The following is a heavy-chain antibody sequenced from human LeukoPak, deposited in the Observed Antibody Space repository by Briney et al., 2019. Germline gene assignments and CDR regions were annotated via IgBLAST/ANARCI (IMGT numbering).Heavy chain of an antibody. V-gene: IGHV4-59*01. J-gene: IGHJ4*02. Sequence: SETLSLTCTVSGGSISSYYWSWLRQPPGKGLEWIGYIYYSGSTNYNPSLKSRVTISVDTSKNQFSLKLSSVTAADTAVYYCARPQGYQLLDFEYWGQGTLVTVSS. CDR3: ARPQGYQLLDFEY. CDR2: IYYSGST. CDR1: GGSISSYY. D-gene: IGHD2-2*01.